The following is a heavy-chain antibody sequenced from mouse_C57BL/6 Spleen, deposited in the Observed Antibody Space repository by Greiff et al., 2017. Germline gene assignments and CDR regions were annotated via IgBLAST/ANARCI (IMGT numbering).Heavy chain of an antibody. CDR1: GFTFSSYA. CDR3: ARGYYDGYYVGFAY. J-gene: IGHJ3*01. Sequence: EVKVEESGGGLVKPGGSLKLSCAASGFTFSSYAMSWVRQTPEKRLEWVATISGGGSYTYYPDNVKGRFTISRDNAKNNLYLQMSHLKSEDTAMYYCARGYYDGYYVGFAYWGQGTLVTVSA. D-gene: IGHD2-3*01. CDR2: ISGGGSYT. V-gene: IGHV5-4*03.